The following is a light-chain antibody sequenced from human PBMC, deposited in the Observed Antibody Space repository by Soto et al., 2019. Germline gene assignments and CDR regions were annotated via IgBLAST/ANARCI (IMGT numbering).Light chain of an antibody. J-gene: IGKJ5*01. Sequence: VVLTQSPATLSLSPGERATLSCRASLSVSSYLAWYQQKPGQAPRLLIYDDSNRDTGIPDRFSGGGSGTDFTLTISSLEPEDFAVYYCHNRIKWPPITFGQGTRLEIK. CDR3: HNRIKWPPIT. V-gene: IGKV3-11*01. CDR2: DDS. CDR1: LSVSSY.